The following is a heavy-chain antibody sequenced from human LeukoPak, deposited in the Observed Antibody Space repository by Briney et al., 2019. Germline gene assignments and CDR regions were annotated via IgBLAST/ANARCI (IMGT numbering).Heavy chain of an antibody. CDR1: GFTFNNFW. CDR2: IKHDGSEK. Sequence: GGSLRLSCAASGFTFNNFWMNWVRQAPGKGLEWVANIKHDGSEKYYVDSVKGRFTISRDNARKSVYLQMNSLRAEDTALYYCARGRGLEYWGQGTLVTVSS. CDR3: ARGRGLEY. V-gene: IGHV3-7*01. J-gene: IGHJ4*02.